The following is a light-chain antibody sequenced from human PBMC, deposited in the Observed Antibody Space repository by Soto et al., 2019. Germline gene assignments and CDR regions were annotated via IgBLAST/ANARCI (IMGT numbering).Light chain of an antibody. CDR2: AAS. J-gene: IGKJ1*01. V-gene: IGKV1-27*01. Sequence: DIQMTQSPSSLSASVGDRVTITCRASQDISNYLAWYQQKSGKVPKLLIYAASTLQSGVPSRFSGSGSGTDFTLTISSLQPEDFATYYCQKYNGAPRTFGQGTKVDIK. CDR3: QKYNGAPRT. CDR1: QDISNY.